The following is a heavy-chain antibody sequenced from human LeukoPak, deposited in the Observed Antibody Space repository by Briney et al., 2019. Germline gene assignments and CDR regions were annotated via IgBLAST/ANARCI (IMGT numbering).Heavy chain of an antibody. CDR2: LSPDGSTT. J-gene: IGHJ4*02. CDR1: GFPFSSHW. CDR3: VRGTSGHNYGYLDS. V-gene: IGHV3-74*01. D-gene: IGHD4-17*01. Sequence: GGSLRLSCAASGFPFSSHWMHWVRQVPGKGLLWVSRLSPDGSTTAYADSVKGRFTISRDNAKYTLYLQMSSLRAEDTAVYYCVRGTSGHNYGYLDSWGQGTLVTVSS.